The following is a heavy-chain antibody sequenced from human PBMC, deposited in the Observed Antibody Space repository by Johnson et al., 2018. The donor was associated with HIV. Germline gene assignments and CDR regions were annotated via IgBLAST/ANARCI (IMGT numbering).Heavy chain of an antibody. Sequence: QVQLVESGGGVVQPGRSLRLSCAASGFTFNNFAMHWVRQAPGKGLEWVAVISYDGSNKYYADSVKGRFTISRDNAKNSLYLQMNSLRVEDPALYYCARDLGVGATTPGDAFDIWDQGTMVTVSA. D-gene: IGHD1-26*01. CDR3: ARDLGVGATTPGDAFDI. V-gene: IGHV3-30-3*01. J-gene: IGHJ3*02. CDR1: GFTFNNFA. CDR2: ISYDGSNK.